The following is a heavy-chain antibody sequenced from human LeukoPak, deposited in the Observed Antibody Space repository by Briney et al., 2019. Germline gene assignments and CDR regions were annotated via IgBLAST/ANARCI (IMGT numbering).Heavy chain of an antibody. J-gene: IGHJ4*02. CDR2: ISSSSSYI. Sequence: RGSLRLSCAASGFTFSSYSMNWVRQAPGKGLEWVSSISSSSSYIYYADSVKGRFTISRDNAKSSLYLQMNSLRAEDTAVYYCARERGYSYGYSYYFDYWGQGTLVTVSS. V-gene: IGHV3-21*01. CDR3: ARERGYSYGYSYYFDY. D-gene: IGHD5-18*01. CDR1: GFTFSSYS.